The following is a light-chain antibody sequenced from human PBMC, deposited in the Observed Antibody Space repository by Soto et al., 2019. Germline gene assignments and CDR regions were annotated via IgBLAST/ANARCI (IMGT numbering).Light chain of an antibody. CDR1: QSSSNY. CDR2: AAS. Sequence: DIQMTQSPSSLSASVGDGVTITCRASQSSSNYVNWYQQKPGKSPKLLIYAASRLQSGVPSRFSGTGSRTDFTLTISSLQPEDFAPYYCQETFSTPSFTFGGGTKVEI. CDR3: QETFSTPSFT. J-gene: IGKJ4*01. V-gene: IGKV1-39*01.